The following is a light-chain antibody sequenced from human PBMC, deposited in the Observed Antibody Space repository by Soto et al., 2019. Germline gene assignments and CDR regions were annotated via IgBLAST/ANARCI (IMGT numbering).Light chain of an antibody. CDR3: SSYTTSSTVV. CDR1: SSDVGGYNY. Sequence: QSALTQPASVSGSPGQSITISCTGTSSDVGGYNYIFWYQQHPGKAPKLMIYDVSNRPSGVSNRFSGSKSGNTASLTISGLQAEDEADYYCSSYTTSSTVVFGGGTKLTVL. CDR2: DVS. V-gene: IGLV2-14*01. J-gene: IGLJ2*01.